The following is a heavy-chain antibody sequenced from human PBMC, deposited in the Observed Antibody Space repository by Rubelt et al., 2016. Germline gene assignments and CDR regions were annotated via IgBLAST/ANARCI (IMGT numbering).Heavy chain of an antibody. D-gene: IGHD3-10*01. CDR2: VNHNGNT. Sequence: QVQLQQWGAGLLKPSETLSLTCAVYGGSFNNYYWFWIRQPPGKGLEWIGEVNHNGNTNYNPSLKSRLTISLDTSKSQFSLKLSSVTAADTAVYYCARLVNLRGVSILYFDYWGQGTLVTVSS. CDR1: GGSFNNYY. CDR3: ARLVNLRGVSILYFDY. J-gene: IGHJ4*02. V-gene: IGHV4-34*01.